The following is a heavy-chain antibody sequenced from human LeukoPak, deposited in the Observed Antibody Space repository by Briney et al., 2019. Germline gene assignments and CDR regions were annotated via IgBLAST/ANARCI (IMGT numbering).Heavy chain of an antibody. Sequence: GGSLRLSCAASGFTFSSYSMNWVRQAPGKGLEWVSYISSSSSTIYYADSVKGRFTISRDNAKNSLYLQMNSLRDEDTAVYYCARDRRDTAMVPEFDYWGQGTLVTVSS. CDR3: ARDRRDTAMVPEFDY. V-gene: IGHV3-48*02. J-gene: IGHJ4*02. CDR1: GFTFSSYS. D-gene: IGHD5-18*01. CDR2: ISSSSSTI.